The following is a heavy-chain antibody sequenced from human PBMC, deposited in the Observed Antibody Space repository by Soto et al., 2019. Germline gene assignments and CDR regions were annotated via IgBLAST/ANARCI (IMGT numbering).Heavy chain of an antibody. D-gene: IGHD1-26*01. J-gene: IGHJ5*02. CDR3: ERGGSYYFSWFDP. CDR2: ISYDGSNK. CDR1: GFSVSSYS. V-gene: IGHV3-30-3*01. Sequence: XGSLSLSFASSGFSVSSYSMHWVRQAPGKGLEWVAVISYDGSNKYYADSVKGRFTISRDNSKNTLYLQMNSLRAEDTAVYYCERGGSYYFSWFDPWGQGTLVTVSS.